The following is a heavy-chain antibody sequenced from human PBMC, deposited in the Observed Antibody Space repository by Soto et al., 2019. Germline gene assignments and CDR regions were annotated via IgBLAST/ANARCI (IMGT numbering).Heavy chain of an antibody. J-gene: IGHJ6*02. CDR3: ARDRYSVGGSYSGYYYGMDV. Sequence: GGSLRLSCAASGFTFSSYAMHWVRQAPGKGLEWVAVISYDGSNKYYADSVKGRFTISRDNSKNTLYLQMNSLRAEDTAVYYCARDRYSVGGSYSGYYYGMDVWGQGTKVTVSS. V-gene: IGHV3-30-3*01. D-gene: IGHD1-26*01. CDR2: ISYDGSNK. CDR1: GFTFSSYA.